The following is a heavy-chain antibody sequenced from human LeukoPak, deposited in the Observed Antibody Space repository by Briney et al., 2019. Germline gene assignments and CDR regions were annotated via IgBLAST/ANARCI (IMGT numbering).Heavy chain of an antibody. CDR1: GFPFSSYE. CDR3: ARGTGLDY. D-gene: IGHD1-14*01. J-gene: IGHJ4*02. Sequence: GGSLRLSCAASGFPFSSYEMNWVRQAPGKGLEWVSYMSSSGDSIYYADSVKGRFTVSRDNAKKSLYLHMNSLRDDDTAVYYCARGTGLDYWGQGTLVTVSS. V-gene: IGHV3-48*03. CDR2: MSSSGDSI.